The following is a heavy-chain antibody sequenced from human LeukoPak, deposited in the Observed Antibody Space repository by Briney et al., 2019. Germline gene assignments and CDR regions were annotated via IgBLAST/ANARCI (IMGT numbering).Heavy chain of an antibody. D-gene: IGHD5-18*01. CDR1: GFTFSNYA. CDR3: ARADVRGFSYGFDY. V-gene: IGHV3-30*04. CDR2: ISYDGNNK. Sequence: GGSLRLSCAASGFTFSNYAMHWVRQAPGKGLEWVAVISYDGNNKYYADSVKGRFTISRDNSKDTLYLQMNSLTAEDTALYYCARADVRGFSYGFDYWGQGTQVTVSS. J-gene: IGHJ4*02.